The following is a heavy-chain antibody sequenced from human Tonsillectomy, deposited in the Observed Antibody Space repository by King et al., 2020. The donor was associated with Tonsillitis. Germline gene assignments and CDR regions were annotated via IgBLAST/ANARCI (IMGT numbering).Heavy chain of an antibody. V-gene: IGHV1-46*01. Sequence: QLVQSGAEVKKPGDSVKVSCKASGYTFTSYYMHWVRQAPGQGLEWMGIINPSGGSTSYAQKFQGRVTMTRDTSTSTVYMELSSLRSEDTAVYYCAREGVTMIVVDALGRWFDPWGQGTLVTVSS. J-gene: IGHJ5*02. CDR2: INPSGGST. CDR1: GYTFTSYY. CDR3: AREGVTMIVVDALGRWFDP. D-gene: IGHD3-22*01.